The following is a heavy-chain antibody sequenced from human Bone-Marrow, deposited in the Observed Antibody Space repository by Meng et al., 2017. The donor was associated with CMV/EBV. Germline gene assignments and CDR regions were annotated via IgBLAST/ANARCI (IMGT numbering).Heavy chain of an antibody. V-gene: IGHV3-30*02. J-gene: IGHJ4*02. CDR1: GFTFSSYS. Sequence: GESLKISCAASGFTFSSYSMNWVRQAPGKGLEWVAFIRYDGSNKYYADSVKGRFIISREDAKNSVYLQMNGLRDGDTGLYYCARARSPTHFDYWGQGALVTVSS. CDR3: ARARSPTHFDY. CDR2: IRYDGSNK.